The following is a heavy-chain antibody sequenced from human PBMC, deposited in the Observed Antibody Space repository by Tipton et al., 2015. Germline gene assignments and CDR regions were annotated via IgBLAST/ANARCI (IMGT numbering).Heavy chain of an antibody. Sequence: LRLSCSVSSDSISKYYWSWIRQPPGKELEWIGYIQYSGSTYYNPSLKSRVTISVDTSKNQFSLRVRSVTAADTAVYYCACQDYDILTRDYQTVDYWGQGTLVTVSS. CDR3: ACQDYDILTRDYQTVDY. V-gene: IGHV4-59*08. CDR1: SDSISKYY. J-gene: IGHJ4*02. CDR2: IQYSGST. D-gene: IGHD3-9*01.